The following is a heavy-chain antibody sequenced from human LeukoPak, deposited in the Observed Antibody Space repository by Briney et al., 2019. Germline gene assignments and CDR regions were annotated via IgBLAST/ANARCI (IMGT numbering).Heavy chain of an antibody. Sequence: GGSLRLSCAASGITFSSYAMNWVRQAPGKGLEWVSVISAGGGSTYYADSVKGRFTISRDSSKNTLYLQMDSLRAEDTAVYYCAKSKSNDYWGQGTLVTVSS. CDR1: GITFSSYA. CDR3: AKSKSNDY. CDR2: ISAGGGST. J-gene: IGHJ4*02. V-gene: IGHV3-23*01.